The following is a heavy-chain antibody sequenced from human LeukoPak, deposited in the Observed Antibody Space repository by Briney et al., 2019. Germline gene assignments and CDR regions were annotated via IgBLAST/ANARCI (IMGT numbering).Heavy chain of an antibody. J-gene: IGHJ5*02. CDR1: GGTFSSYA. CDR3: ARVRDFWSGYYRSFWVNWFDP. V-gene: IGHV1-69*13. D-gene: IGHD3-3*01. CDR2: IIPIFGTA. Sequence: SVKVCCKASGGTFSSYAISWVRQAPGQGLEWMGGIIPIFGTANYAQKFQGRVTITADESTSTAYMELSSLRSEDTAVYYCARVRDFWSGYYRSFWVNWFDPWGQGTLVTVSS.